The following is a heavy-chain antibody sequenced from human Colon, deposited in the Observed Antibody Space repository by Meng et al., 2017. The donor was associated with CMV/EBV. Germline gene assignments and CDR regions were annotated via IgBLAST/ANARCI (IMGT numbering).Heavy chain of an antibody. D-gene: IGHD2/OR15-2a*01. Sequence: GESLKISCVASGITFSSSAMNWVRQAPGKGLEWVSTISAGVGDTYYADSVKGRFIISRDNSKNTVYLQLNSLRAEDSALYFCSKDIRWPEYFFDYRGQGTRVTVSS. V-gene: IGHV3-23*01. CDR1: GITFSSSA. J-gene: IGHJ4*02. CDR3: SKDIRWPEYFFDY. CDR2: ISAGVGDT.